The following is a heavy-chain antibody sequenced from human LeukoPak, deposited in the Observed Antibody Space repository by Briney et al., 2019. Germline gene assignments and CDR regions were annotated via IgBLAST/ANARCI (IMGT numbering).Heavy chain of an antibody. V-gene: IGHV4-30-2*01. CDR2: IYHRGST. Sequence: SETLSLTCAVSGGSISSGGYSWSWIRQPPGKGLEWIGYIYHRGSTYYNPSLKSRVTISVDRSKNQFSLKLSSVTAADTAVYYCARDAGLGFDYWGQGTLVTVSS. CDR1: GGSISSGGYS. J-gene: IGHJ4*02. D-gene: IGHD3-10*01. CDR3: ARDAGLGFDY.